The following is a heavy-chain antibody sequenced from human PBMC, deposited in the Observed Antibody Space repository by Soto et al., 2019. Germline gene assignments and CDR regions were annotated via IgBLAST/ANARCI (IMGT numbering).Heavy chain of an antibody. J-gene: IGHJ5*02. CDR2: IYHSWST. CDR3: ARSISYCSSTSCYFDWFDP. CDR1: GGSISSGGYS. V-gene: IGHV4-30-2*01. Sequence: PSETLSLTCAVSGGSISSGGYSWSWIRQPPGKGLEWVGHIYHSWSTYYNPSLKSRVTISVDRSKNQFSLKLSSVTAADTAVYYCARSISYCSSTSCYFDWFDPWGQGTMVTVSS. D-gene: IGHD2-2*01.